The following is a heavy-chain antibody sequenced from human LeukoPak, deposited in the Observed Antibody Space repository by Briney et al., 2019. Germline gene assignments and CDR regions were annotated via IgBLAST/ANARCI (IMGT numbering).Heavy chain of an antibody. CDR3: ARGRSSGWSSSIDY. Sequence: KPSETLSLTCAVYGGSFSAHYWSWIRQPPGKGLEWIGEINHRGSTNYNPPLKSRVTISVDTSKNQFSLNLSSMAAADTAVYYCARGRSSGWSSSIDYWGQGTLVTVSS. D-gene: IGHD6-19*01. CDR2: INHRGST. V-gene: IGHV4-34*01. J-gene: IGHJ4*02. CDR1: GGSFSAHY.